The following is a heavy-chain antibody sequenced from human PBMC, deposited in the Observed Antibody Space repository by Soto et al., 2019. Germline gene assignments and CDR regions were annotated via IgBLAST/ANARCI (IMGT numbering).Heavy chain of an antibody. V-gene: IGHV3-48*01. J-gene: IGHJ3*02. CDR2: ISSSSSTI. CDR3: AKDLTGDLAFDI. D-gene: IGHD7-27*01. Sequence: GGSLRLSCAASGFTFSSYSMNWVRQAPGKGLEWVSYISSSSSTIYYADSVKGRFTISRDNSKNTLYLQMNSLRAEDTAVYYCAKDLTGDLAFDIWGQGTMVTVSS. CDR1: GFTFSSYS.